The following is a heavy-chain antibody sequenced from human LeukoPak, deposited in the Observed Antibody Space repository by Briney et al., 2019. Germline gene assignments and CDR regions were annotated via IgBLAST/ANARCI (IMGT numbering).Heavy chain of an antibody. CDR1: GYTFTGYY. V-gene: IGHV1-2*02. Sequence: ASVKVSCKASGYTFTGYYMHWVRQAPGQGLEWMGWINPNSGGTNYAQKFQGRVTMTRNTSISTAYMELSSLRSEDTAVYYCARGHEVYYYYYGMDVWGQGTTVTVSS. J-gene: IGHJ6*02. CDR2: INPNSGGT. CDR3: ARGHEVYYYYYGMDV.